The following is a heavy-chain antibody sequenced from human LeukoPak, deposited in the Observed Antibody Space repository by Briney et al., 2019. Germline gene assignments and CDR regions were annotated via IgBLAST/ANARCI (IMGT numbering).Heavy chain of an antibody. CDR1: GFTFGSYA. D-gene: IGHD3-10*01. J-gene: IGHJ4*02. V-gene: IGHV3-23*01. Sequence: PGGSLRLSCAASGFTFGSYAMSWVRQAPGKGLEWVSAISGSGGSTYYADSVKGRFTISRDNSKNSLYLQMNSLRVEDTAVYYCARGGEKWLLWFWGQGTLVTVSS. CDR3: ARGGEKWLLWF. CDR2: ISGSGGST.